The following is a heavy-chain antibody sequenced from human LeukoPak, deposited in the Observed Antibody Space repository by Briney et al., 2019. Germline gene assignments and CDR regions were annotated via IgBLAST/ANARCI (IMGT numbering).Heavy chain of an antibody. CDR2: IHYTGKP. V-gene: IGHV4-59*08. CDR1: GGSISGHY. Sequence: SETLSLTCSVSGGSISGHYWTWIRQPPGKGLEWIGQIHYTGKPDYNPSLKSRITISVDTSKNQVSLQVSSVTAADTAVYYCASNPYYYESSGYPQWGQGTLVTVSS. J-gene: IGHJ4*02. CDR3: ASNPYYYESSGYPQ. D-gene: IGHD3-22*01.